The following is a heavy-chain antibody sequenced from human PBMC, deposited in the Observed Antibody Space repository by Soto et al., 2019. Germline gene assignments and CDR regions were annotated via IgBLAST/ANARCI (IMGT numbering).Heavy chain of an antibody. CDR1: GGSFSGYY. V-gene: IGHV4-34*01. CDR2: INHSGST. Sequence: SETLSLTCAVYGGSFSGYYWSWIRQPPGKGLEWIGEINHSGSTNYNPSLKSRVTISVDTSKNQFSLKLSSVTAADTAVYYCARGLLLPWDWGQGTLVTVSS. J-gene: IGHJ4*02. CDR3: ARGLLLPWD. D-gene: IGHD1-26*01.